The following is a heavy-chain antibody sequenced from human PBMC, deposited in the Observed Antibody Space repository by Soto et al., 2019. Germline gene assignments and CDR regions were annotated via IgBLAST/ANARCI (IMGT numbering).Heavy chain of an antibody. V-gene: IGHV3-48*02. CDR3: ARDGRNGGEGAFDI. D-gene: IGHD2-21*01. Sequence: GGSLRLSRAASGFTFSSYSMNWVRQAPGKGLEWVSYISSSSSTIYYADSVKGRFTISRDNAKNSLYLQMNSLRDEDTAVYYCARDGRNGGEGAFDIWGQGTMVTVSS. CDR2: ISSSSSTI. J-gene: IGHJ3*02. CDR1: GFTFSSYS.